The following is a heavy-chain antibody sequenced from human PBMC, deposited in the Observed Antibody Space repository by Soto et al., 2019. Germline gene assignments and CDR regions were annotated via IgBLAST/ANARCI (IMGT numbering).Heavy chain of an antibody. CDR3: ARGDYIGDPETYWYFDL. J-gene: IGHJ2*01. D-gene: IGHD4-17*01. CDR1: GYTFTSYY. CDR2: INPSGGST. Sequence: QVQLVQSGAEVKKPGASVKVSCKASGYTFTSYYMHWVRQAPGQGLEWMGIINPSGGSTSYAQKFLGRVTMTRDTSTSTVSMELSSLRSEDTAVYYCARGDYIGDPETYWYFDLWGRGTLVTVSS. V-gene: IGHV1-46*01.